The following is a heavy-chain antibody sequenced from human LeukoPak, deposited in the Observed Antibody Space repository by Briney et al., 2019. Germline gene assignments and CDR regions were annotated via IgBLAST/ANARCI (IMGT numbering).Heavy chain of an antibody. CDR1: GLSFSNYW. D-gene: IGHD3-10*02. CDR3: ASAYTYVRLGDH. CDR2: TNLHGTAV. V-gene: IGHV3-74*01. J-gene: IGHJ4*02. Sequence: GGSLRLSCAVSGLSFSNYWMHWVRQSPGKGLVWVARTNLHGTAVDYADPVKGRFTISRDNSKNMLFLQMNSLRVEDTAVYYCASAYTYVRLGDHWGQGTLVTVSP.